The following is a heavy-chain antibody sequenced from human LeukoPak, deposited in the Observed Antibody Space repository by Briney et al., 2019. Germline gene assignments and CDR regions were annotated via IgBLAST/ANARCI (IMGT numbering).Heavy chain of an antibody. CDR1: GGSFSGYY. CDR3: ARGLRAARLAS. V-gene: IGHV4-34*01. Sequence: PSETLSLTCAVSGGSFSGYYWSWIRQPPGKGLEWIGEMNESGGTTYNPSLKSRVTMSVDPSKNQLSLKLTSVTAADTDVYYCARGLRAARLASWGQGTLVTVSS. CDR2: MNESGGT. J-gene: IGHJ5*02. D-gene: IGHD6-6*01.